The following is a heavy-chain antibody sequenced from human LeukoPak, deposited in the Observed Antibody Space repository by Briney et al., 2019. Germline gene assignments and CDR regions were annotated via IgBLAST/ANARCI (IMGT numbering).Heavy chain of an antibody. CDR2: IYPGDSDT. CDR1: GYTFTSYW. D-gene: IGHD5-18*01. J-gene: IGHJ6*03. V-gene: IGHV5-51*01. Sequence: ASVKVSCKASGYTFTSYWIGWVRQMPGKGLEWMGIIYPGDSDTRYSPSFQGQVTISADKSISTAYLQWSSLKASDTAMYYCARLVTPYYYYMDVWGKGTTVTVSS. CDR3: ARLVTPYYYYMDV.